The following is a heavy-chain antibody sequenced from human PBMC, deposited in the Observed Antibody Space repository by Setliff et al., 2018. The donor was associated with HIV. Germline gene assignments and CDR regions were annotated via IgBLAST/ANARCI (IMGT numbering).Heavy chain of an antibody. V-gene: IGHV1-18*01. D-gene: IGHD6-13*01. J-gene: IGHJ4*02. CDR2: ISTYIGNS. Sequence: ASVKVSCKASGYTFTNYAISWVRQAPGQGLEWMGWISTYIGNSNYAQKFQGRVTMTTDTSTNTAYMELRSLRSEDTAVYYCATSSVAMTAGGDLDYWGQGTLVTVSS. CDR1: GYTFTNYA. CDR3: ATSSVAMTAGGDLDY.